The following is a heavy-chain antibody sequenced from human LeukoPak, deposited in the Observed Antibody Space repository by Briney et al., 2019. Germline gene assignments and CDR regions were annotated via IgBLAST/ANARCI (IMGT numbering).Heavy chain of an antibody. V-gene: IGHV4-38-2*02. CDR2: IYHSGST. D-gene: IGHD2-2*01. CDR1: GYSISSGNY. CDR3: AKGYCSSITCYDDRGAFDY. J-gene: IGHJ4*02. Sequence: SETLSLTCTVSGYSISSGNYWGWIRQPPGKWLEWIGSIYHSGSTYYNSSLKSRVTISVDTSKNQFSLKLSSVTAADTAVYYCAKGYCSSITCYDDRGAFDYWGQGTLVTVSS.